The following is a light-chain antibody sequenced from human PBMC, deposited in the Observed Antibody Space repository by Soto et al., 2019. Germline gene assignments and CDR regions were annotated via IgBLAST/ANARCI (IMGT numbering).Light chain of an antibody. V-gene: IGKV1-33*01. CDR1: QDISNY. Sequence: DIQMTQSPSSLSASVGDRVTITCQASQDISNYLNWYQQKPGKAPKLLIYDASNLETGVPSRFSGSGSGTDFTFTISSLQPEDIATYYCQQYGKLLALTFGGGTKVEIK. CDR3: QQYGKLLALT. CDR2: DAS. J-gene: IGKJ4*01.